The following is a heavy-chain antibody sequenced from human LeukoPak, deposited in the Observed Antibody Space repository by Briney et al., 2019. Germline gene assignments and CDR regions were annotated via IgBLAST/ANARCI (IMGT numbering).Heavy chain of an antibody. V-gene: IGHV4-59*08. D-gene: IGHD2-8*01. J-gene: IGHJ4*02. Sequence: PSETLSLTCTVSGGSISGYYWSWIRQAPGKGLAWTGYIYYSGSTNYSPSLKSRITISVDTSKSQFSLKLSSVTAADTAVYYCARHYVFVYGGSSFDYWGQGTLVTVSS. CDR1: GGSISGYY. CDR2: IYYSGST. CDR3: ARHYVFVYGGSSFDY.